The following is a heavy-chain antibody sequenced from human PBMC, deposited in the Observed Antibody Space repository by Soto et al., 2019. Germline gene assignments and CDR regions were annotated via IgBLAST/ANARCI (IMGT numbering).Heavy chain of an antibody. CDR3: AGSLRLSPASDAFDI. CDR1: GGSISSGGYS. D-gene: IGHD3-16*01. J-gene: IGHJ3*02. V-gene: IGHV4-30-2*01. Sequence: PSETLSLTCAVSGGSISSGGYSWSWIRQPPGKGLEWIGYIYHSGSTNYNPSLKSRVTISVDKSKNQFSLKLGSVTAADTAVYYCAGSLRLSPASDAFDIWGQGTMVTVSS. CDR2: IYHSGST.